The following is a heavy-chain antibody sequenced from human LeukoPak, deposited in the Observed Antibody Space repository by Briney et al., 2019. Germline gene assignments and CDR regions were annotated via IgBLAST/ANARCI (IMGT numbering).Heavy chain of an antibody. CDR2: IYSGGST. D-gene: IGHD2-8*01. Sequence: GGSLRLSCAASGFTVSSNYMNWVRQAPGKGLEWVSVIYSGGSTYYADSVKGRFTISRDNSRNTLYLQMSSLRAEDTAVYYCAKVKVVGYSTFDYWGQGTLVTVSP. CDR3: AKVKVVGYSTFDY. V-gene: IGHV3-53*01. J-gene: IGHJ4*02. CDR1: GFTVSSNY.